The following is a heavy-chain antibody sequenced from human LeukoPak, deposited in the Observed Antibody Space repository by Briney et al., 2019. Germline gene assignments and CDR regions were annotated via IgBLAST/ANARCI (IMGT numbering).Heavy chain of an antibody. CDR1: GYSISTGYY. J-gene: IGHJ4*02. D-gene: IGHD4-23*01. V-gene: IGHV4-38-2*01. CDR3: ARKYGSNAGYFDY. CDR2: SYHSGTS. Sequence: TSETLSLTCAVSGYSISTGYYGRWVRQPPGKGLEWIGNSYHSGTSYYNPSLKSRVSISVDTSKNQFSLKLRSVTAADTAVYYCARKYGSNAGYFDYWGQGALVTVSS.